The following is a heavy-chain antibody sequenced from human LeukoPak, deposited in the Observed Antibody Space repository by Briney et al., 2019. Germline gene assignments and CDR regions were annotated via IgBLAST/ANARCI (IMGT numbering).Heavy chain of an antibody. J-gene: IGHJ5*02. CDR2: MNPNSGNT. CDR3: ARGGHCSGGSCYSEYNWFDP. V-gene: IGHV1-8*01. Sequence: ASVKVSCKASGYTFTSYDINWVRQATGQGLEWMGWMNPNSGNTNYAQKLQGRVTMTTDTSTSTAYMELRSLRSDDTAVYYCARGGHCSGGSCYSEYNWFDPWGQGTLVTVSS. CDR1: GYTFTSYD. D-gene: IGHD2-15*01.